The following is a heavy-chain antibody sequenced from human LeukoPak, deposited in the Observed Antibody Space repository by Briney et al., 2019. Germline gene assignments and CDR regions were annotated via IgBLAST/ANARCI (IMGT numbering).Heavy chain of an antibody. V-gene: IGHV3-21*01. J-gene: IGHJ4*02. D-gene: IGHD2-2*03. Sequence: GGSLRLSCAASGFTFSSYSMNWVRQAPGKGLEWVSSISSSSYIYYADSVKGRFTISRDNAKNSLYLQMNSLRAEDTAVYYCARGGPYGSPAPLDYWGQGTLVTVSS. CDR3: ARGGPYGSPAPLDY. CDR1: GFTFSSYS. CDR2: ISSSSYI.